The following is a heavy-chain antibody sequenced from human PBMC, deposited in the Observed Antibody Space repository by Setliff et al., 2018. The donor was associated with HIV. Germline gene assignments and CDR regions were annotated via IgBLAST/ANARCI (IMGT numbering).Heavy chain of an antibody. Sequence: PSETLSLTCAVYGGSFSGYYWSWIRQPPGKGLEWIGEINHYGSTNYNPSLKSRVTISVDTSKNQFSLKLSSVTAADTAVYYCARGRGSLPVLYYYYYYMDVWGKGTTVTVSS. CDR2: INHYGST. D-gene: IGHD1-26*01. V-gene: IGHV4-34*01. CDR3: ARGRGSLPVLYYYYYYMDV. CDR1: GGSFSGYY. J-gene: IGHJ6*03.